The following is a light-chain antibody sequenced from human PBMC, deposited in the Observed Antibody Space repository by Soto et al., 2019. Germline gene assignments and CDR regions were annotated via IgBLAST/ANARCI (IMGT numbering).Light chain of an antibody. CDR2: TGS. CDR1: QGIKNW. V-gene: IGKV1-12*01. J-gene: IGKJ2*02. CDR3: QQSYNMPRT. Sequence: DIQMTQSPSYVSASVGDRVTITCRASQGIKNWLAWYQQKPGKAPNLLIYTGSSLQSGVPSRFSGSGSGTDFTLTINSLQPEDFATYYCQQSYNMPRTFGQGTKLEI.